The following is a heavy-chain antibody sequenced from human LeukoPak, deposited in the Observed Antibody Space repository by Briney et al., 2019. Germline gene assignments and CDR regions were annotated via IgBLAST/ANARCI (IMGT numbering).Heavy chain of an antibody. V-gene: IGHV1-2*02. CDR3: ARSIVAATGHFDY. Sequence: ASVKVSCKASGYTFTGYYMHWVRQAPGQGLEWMGWINPNSGGTNYAQKFQGRVTMTRDTSISTAYMELSRLRSDDTVVYYCARSIVAATGHFDYWGQGTLVTVSS. J-gene: IGHJ4*02. CDR1: GYTFTGYY. CDR2: INPNSGGT. D-gene: IGHD1-26*01.